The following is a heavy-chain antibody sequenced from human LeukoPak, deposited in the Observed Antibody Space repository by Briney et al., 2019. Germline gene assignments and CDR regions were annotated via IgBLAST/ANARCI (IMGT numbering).Heavy chain of an antibody. CDR1: GFMFSTYS. V-gene: IGHV3-21*06. CDR2: ISSRSNYI. J-gene: IGHJ6*04. Sequence: PGGSLRLSCAASGFMFSTYSMNWVRQAPGKGLEWVSLISSRSNYIYYADSVKGRFTISRDNAKNSVYLQMNSLRAEDTAVYYCARPYGSGSYSAPYYYFGLDVWGKGATVTVSS. CDR3: ARPYGSGSYSAPYYYFGLDV. D-gene: IGHD3-10*01.